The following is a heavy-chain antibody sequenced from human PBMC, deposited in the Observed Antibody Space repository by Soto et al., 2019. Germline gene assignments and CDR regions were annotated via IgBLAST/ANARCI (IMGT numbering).Heavy chain of an antibody. CDR2: LSGTTGHA. CDR3: ARAPSEYIWGSYLRYYEY. D-gene: IGHD3-16*01. J-gene: IGHJ4*02. V-gene: IGHV3-23*01. Sequence: EVQILESGGGLVQPGGSLRLSCAASGFPFSNYAMAWVRQAPGKGLEWVSALSGTTGHAFYADSVKDRFTISRDNSKNTLYLQIDSLRAEDTAVYHCARAPSEYIWGSYLRYYEYRGQGTLVTVSS. CDR1: GFPFSNYA.